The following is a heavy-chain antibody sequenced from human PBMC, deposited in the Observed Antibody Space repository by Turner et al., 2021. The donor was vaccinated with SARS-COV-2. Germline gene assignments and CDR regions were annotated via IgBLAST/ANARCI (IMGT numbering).Heavy chain of an antibody. CDR2: VSYDGTNK. Sequence: QVQLVESGGGVVQPGRSLRLSCAVSGFSLSNYGMHWVRQAPGKGLEWVALVSYDGTNKDYADSVKGRFTISRDNSNNTLYLQMNSLRGEDTALYYCAKGLRTFGYFDSWGQGTLVTVSS. J-gene: IGHJ4*02. CDR1: GFSLSNYG. CDR3: AKGLRTFGYFDS. D-gene: IGHD3-16*01. V-gene: IGHV3-30*18.